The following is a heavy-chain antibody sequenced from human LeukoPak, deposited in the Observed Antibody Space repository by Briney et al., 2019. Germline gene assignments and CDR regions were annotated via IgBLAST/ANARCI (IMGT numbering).Heavy chain of an antibody. CDR1: GFTFSSYG. CDR3: AKDAFITGTTD. Sequence: GGSQRLSCAASGFTFSSYGMHWVRQAPGKGLEWVAVIWYDGSNKYYADSVKGRFTISRDNSKNTLYLQMNSLRAEDTAVYYCAKDAFITGTTDWGQGTLVTVSS. CDR2: IWYDGSNK. D-gene: IGHD1-7*01. J-gene: IGHJ4*02. V-gene: IGHV3-33*06.